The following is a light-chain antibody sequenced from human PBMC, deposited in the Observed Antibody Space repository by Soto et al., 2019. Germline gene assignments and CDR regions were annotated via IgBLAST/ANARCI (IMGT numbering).Light chain of an antibody. CDR3: QQYVSSPLT. CDR2: GAS. CDR1: RSVSNNY. V-gene: IGKV3-20*01. Sequence: EIVLTQSPGTLSLSPGEGATLSCRASRSVSNNYLAWYQQKPGQAPRLVISGASSRATAIPDRFSGSGSGTDFTLTISRLEPEDFAVYYCQQYVSSPLTLGGGTKVDIK. J-gene: IGKJ4*01.